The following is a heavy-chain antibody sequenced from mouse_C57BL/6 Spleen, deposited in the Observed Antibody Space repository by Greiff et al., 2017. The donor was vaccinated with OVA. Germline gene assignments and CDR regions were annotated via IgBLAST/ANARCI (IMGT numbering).Heavy chain of an antibody. CDR3: TREGYGSPLDY. CDR2: ISSGGDYI. J-gene: IGHJ2*01. V-gene: IGHV5-9-1*02. D-gene: IGHD1-1*01. CDR1: GFTFSSYA. Sequence: EVKLVESGEGLVKPGGSLKLSCAASGFTFSSYAMSWVRQTPEKRLEWVAYISSGGDYIYYADTVKGRFTISRDNARNTLYLQMSSLKSEDTAMYYCTREGYGSPLDYWGQGTTLTVSS.